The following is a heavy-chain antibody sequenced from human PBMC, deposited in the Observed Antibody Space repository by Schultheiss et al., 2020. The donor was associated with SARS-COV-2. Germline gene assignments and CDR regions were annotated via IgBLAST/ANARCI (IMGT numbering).Heavy chain of an antibody. CDR1: GFTFSSYS. J-gene: IGHJ6*02. V-gene: IGHV3-21*05. Sequence: GGSLRLSCAASGFTFSSYSMNWVRQAPGKGLEWVSYISSSSSYTNYADSVKGRFTISRDNAKNSLYLQMNSLRAEDTAVYYCAKEGKPYYYYGMDVWGQGTTVTVSS. D-gene: IGHD3-10*01. CDR2: ISSSSSYT. CDR3: AKEGKPYYYYGMDV.